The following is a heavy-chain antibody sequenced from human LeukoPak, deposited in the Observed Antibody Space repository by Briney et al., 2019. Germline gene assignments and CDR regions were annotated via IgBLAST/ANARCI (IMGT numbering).Heavy chain of an antibody. CDR3: ARGGVYDYVWGSYRIDY. CDR1: GYTFTGYY. D-gene: IGHD3-16*02. V-gene: IGHV1-2*06. J-gene: IGHJ4*02. CDR2: INPNSGGT. Sequence: ASVKVSCKASGYTFTGYYMHWVRQAPGQGLEWMGRINPNSGGTNYAQKFQGRVTITRDTSISTAYMELSRLRSDDTAVYYCARGGVYDYVWGSYRIDYWGQGTLVTVSS.